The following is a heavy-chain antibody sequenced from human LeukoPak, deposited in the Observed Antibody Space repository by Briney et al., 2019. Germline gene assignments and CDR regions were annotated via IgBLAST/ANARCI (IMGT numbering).Heavy chain of an antibody. V-gene: IGHV3-23*01. J-gene: IGHJ4*02. CDR2: ISGSGGST. CDR1: GFTYSSYA. CDR3: AKGIYIAKYFDY. D-gene: IGHD2-15*01. Sequence: GGSLRLSCAASGFTYSSYAMSWVHQAPGKGLEWVSAISGSGGSTYYADSVKGRFTISRDNSKNTLYLQMNSLRAEDTAVYYCAKGIYIAKYFDYWGQGTLVTVSS.